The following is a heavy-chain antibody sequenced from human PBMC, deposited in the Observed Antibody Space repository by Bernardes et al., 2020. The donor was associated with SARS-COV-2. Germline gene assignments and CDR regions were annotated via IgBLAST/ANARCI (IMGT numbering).Heavy chain of an antibody. D-gene: IGHD2-21*02. CDR2: IYSGTDI. J-gene: IGHJ4*02. CDR3: AKDYCDADCDFFDY. V-gene: IGHV3-53*01. CDR1: GFTVSNDF. Sequence: GGSLRLSCAASGFTVSNDFINWVRQAPGKGLEWVSGIYSGTDIKYADSVKGRFTISRDNSKNTLFLQMNSLRAEDTAIYYCAKDYCDADCDFFDYWGQGTLVSVSS.